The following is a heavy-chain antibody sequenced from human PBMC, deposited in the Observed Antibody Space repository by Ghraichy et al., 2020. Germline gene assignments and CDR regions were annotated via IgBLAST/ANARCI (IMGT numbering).Heavy chain of an antibody. D-gene: IGHD3-10*01. CDR2: ISSSSSTI. CDR3: ARSNYYGSGGYDYYYGMDV. V-gene: IGHV3-48*02. CDR1: GFTFSSYS. J-gene: IGHJ6*02. Sequence: LSLTCAASGFTFSSYSMNWVRQAPGKGLEWVSYISSSSSTIYYADSVKGRFTISRDNAKKSLYLQMNGLRDEDTAVYYCARSNYYGSGGYDYYYGMDVWGQGTTVTVSS.